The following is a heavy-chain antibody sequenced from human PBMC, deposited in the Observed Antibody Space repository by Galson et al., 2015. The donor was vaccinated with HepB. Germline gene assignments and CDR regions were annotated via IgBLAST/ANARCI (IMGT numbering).Heavy chain of an antibody. CDR1: GGTFSSYA. CDR3: ASMQDGGYESIVDY. D-gene: IGHD5-12*01. J-gene: IGHJ4*02. CDR2: IIPILGIA. Sequence: SVKVSCKASGGTFSSYAISWVRQAPGQGLEWMGRIIPILGIANYAQKFQGRVTITADKSTSTAYMELSSLRSEDTAVYYCASMQDGGYESIVDYWGQGTLVTVSS. V-gene: IGHV1-69*04.